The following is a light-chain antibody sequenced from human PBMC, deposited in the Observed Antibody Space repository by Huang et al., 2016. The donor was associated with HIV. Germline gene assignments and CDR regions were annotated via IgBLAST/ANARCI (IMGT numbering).Light chain of an antibody. Sequence: EIVMTQSPATLSVTPGEGATLSCRATQSVSVNLAWYQQKPGQAPRLLIHSGSTRATGMPGRFSGGGSGTEFTLTISRLQSEDSAVYYCQQYNNGPPWTFGQGTKVEIK. CDR3: QQYNNGPPWT. J-gene: IGKJ1*01. CDR1: QSVSVN. CDR2: SGS. V-gene: IGKV3-15*01.